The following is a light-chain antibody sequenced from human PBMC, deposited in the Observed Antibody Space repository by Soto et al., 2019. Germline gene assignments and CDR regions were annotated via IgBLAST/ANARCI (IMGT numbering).Light chain of an antibody. CDR3: FSYTTSSTLV. V-gene: IGLV2-14*01. CDR2: EVS. CDR1: SSDVGGHNY. J-gene: IGLJ3*02. Sequence: QSALTQPASVSGSPGQSITISCTGTSSDVGGHNYVSWYQQHPAKAPKLMIYEVSNRPSGVSHRFSGSKSGNTASLTISGLQAEDEADYYCFSYTTSSTLVFGGGTKVTVL.